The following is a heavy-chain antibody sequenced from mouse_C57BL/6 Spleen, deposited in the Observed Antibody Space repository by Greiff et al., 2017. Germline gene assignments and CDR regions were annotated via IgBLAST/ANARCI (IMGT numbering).Heavy chain of an antibody. J-gene: IGHJ3*01. CDR1: GYTFTDYN. CDR2: INPNNGGT. D-gene: IGHD2-2*01. CDR3: AEGGYGYDDAWFAY. Sequence: EVKLMESGPELVKPGASVKMSCKASGYTFTDYNMHWVKQSHGKSLEWIGYINPNNGGTSYNQKFKGKATLTVNKSSSTAYMELRSLTSEESAVYYCAEGGYGYDDAWFAYWGQGTLVTVSA. V-gene: IGHV1-22*01.